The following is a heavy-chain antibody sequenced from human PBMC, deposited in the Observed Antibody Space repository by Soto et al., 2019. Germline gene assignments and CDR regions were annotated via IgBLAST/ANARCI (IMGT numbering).Heavy chain of an antibody. J-gene: IGHJ4*02. D-gene: IGHD4-17*01. CDR2: ISGSGGST. CDR1: GFTFSSYA. CDR3: AKAEGDYGGNSGEGFDY. Sequence: GGSLRLSCAASGFTFSSYAMSWVRQAPGKGLEWVSAISGSGGSTYYADSVKGRFTISRDNSKNTLYLQMNSLRAEDTAVYYCAKAEGDYGGNSGEGFDYWGQGTLVTVSS. V-gene: IGHV3-23*01.